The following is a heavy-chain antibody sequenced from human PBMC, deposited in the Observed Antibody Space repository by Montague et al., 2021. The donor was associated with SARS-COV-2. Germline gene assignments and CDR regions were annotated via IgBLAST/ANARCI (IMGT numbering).Heavy chain of an antibody. CDR3: ARAYCTSTSCYPIDY. J-gene: IGHJ4*02. Sequence: CAISGDSVSSTSAAWNWIRQSPSRGLEWLGRTYFTSKWSSEYALSVKSRLIISPDTSKNQFSLRLMSVTPDDTAVYYCARAYCTSTSCYPIDYWGQGTLVTVSS. V-gene: IGHV6-1*01. D-gene: IGHD2-2*01. CDR1: GDSVSSTSAA. CDR2: TYFTSKWSS.